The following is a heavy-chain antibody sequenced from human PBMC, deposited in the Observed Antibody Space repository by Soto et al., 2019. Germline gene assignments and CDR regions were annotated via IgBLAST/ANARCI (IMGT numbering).Heavy chain of an antibody. CDR2: IIPILGIA. Sequence: ASVKVSCKASGGTFSSYTISWVRQAPGQGLEWMGRIIPILGIANYAQKFQGRVTITADKSTSTAYMELSSLRSEDTAVYYCARGIGDDYYYMDVWGKGTTVTVSS. J-gene: IGHJ6*03. CDR1: GGTFSSYT. V-gene: IGHV1-69*02. D-gene: IGHD3-16*01. CDR3: ARGIGDDYYYMDV.